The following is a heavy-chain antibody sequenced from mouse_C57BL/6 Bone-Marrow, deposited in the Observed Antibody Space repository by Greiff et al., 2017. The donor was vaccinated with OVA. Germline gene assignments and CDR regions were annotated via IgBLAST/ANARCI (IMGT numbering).Heavy chain of an antibody. CDR1: GYTFTDYY. Sequence: EVQLQQSGPELVKPGASVKISCKASGYTFTDYYMNWVKQSHGKSLEWIGDINPNNGGTSYNQKFKGKATLTVDKSSSTAYMELRSLTSEDSAVYYCAREDYYGSSSYYYAMDYWGQGTSVTVSS. CDR2: INPNNGGT. D-gene: IGHD1-1*01. V-gene: IGHV1-26*01. J-gene: IGHJ4*01. CDR3: AREDYYGSSSYYYAMDY.